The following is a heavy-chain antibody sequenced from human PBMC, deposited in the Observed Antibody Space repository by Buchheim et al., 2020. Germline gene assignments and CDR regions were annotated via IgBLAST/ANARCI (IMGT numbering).Heavy chain of an antibody. CDR2: IYYSGST. J-gene: IGHJ4*02. Sequence: QVQLQESGPGLVKPSQTLSLTCTVSGGSISSGGYDWSWIRQHPGKGLEWIGYIYYSGSTYYNPSLKSRVTISVDTSKNQFSLKLSSVTAADTAVYYCARSLLYYYDSSGYTFDYWGQGTL. CDR1: GGSISSGGYD. V-gene: IGHV4-31*03. D-gene: IGHD3-22*01. CDR3: ARSLLYYYDSSGYTFDY.